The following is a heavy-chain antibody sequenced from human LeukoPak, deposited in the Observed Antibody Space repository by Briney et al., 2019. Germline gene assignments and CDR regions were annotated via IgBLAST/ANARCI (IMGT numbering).Heavy chain of an antibody. D-gene: IGHD6-13*01. CDR1: GFTFDDYA. Sequence: GGSLRLSCAASGFTFDDYAMHWVRQGPGKGLEWVSGISWKSGGIGYADSVKGRFTISRDNATNSLYLQMNSLRPEDTALYYCAKGVTAAGTNYFDYWGQGTLVTVSS. V-gene: IGHV3-9*01. CDR3: AKGVTAAGTNYFDY. CDR2: ISWKSGGI. J-gene: IGHJ4*02.